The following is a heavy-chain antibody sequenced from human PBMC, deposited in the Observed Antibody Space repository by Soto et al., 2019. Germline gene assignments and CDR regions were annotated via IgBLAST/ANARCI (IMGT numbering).Heavy chain of an antibody. Sequence: QVQLQESGPGLVKPSQTLSLTCTVSGGSISSGGYYWSWIRQHPGKGLEWIGYIYYSGGTYYNPSLKSRVTLSVDTSKNQSSLQLSSVTAADTAVYYCARGHYYYDSSGYEYYFDYWGQGTLVTVYS. V-gene: IGHV4-31*03. CDR2: IYYSGGT. CDR1: GGSISSGGYY. CDR3: ARGHYYYDSSGYEYYFDY. J-gene: IGHJ4*02. D-gene: IGHD3-22*01.